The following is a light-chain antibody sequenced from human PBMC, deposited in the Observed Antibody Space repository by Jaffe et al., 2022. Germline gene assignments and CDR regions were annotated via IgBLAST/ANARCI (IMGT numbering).Light chain of an antibody. Sequence: EIVLTQSPGTLSLSPGERATLSCRASQSFSSSYLAWYQQKPGQAPRLLIYGASSRATGIPDRFSGSGSGTDFTLTISRLEPEDFAVYYCQHYGSPPPYTFGQGTKLEI. CDR2: GAS. J-gene: IGKJ2*01. CDR3: QHYGSPPPYT. V-gene: IGKV3-20*01. CDR1: QSFSSSY.